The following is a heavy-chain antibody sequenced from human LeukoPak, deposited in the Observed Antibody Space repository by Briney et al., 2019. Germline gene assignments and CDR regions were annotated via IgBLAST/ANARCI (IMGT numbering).Heavy chain of an antibody. CDR3: ARDDMHWGGYFDL. V-gene: IGHV4-59*01. D-gene: IGHD3-10*01. J-gene: IGHJ2*01. Sequence: SETLSLTCTVSGGSISSYYWSWIRQPPGKGLEWIGYIYHSGSTKYNPTLKSRVTISVDTSKNQFSLKLSSVTAADTAVYYCARDDMHWGGYFDLWGRGTLVTVSS. CDR2: IYHSGST. CDR1: GGSISSYY.